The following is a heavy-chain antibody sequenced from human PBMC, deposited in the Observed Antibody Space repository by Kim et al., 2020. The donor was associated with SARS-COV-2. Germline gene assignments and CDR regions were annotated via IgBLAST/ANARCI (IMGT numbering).Heavy chain of an antibody. Sequence: SETLSLTCTVSGGSISSYYWSWIRQPPGKGLEWIGYIYYSGSTNYNPSLKSRVTISVDTSKNQFSLKLSSVTAADTAVYYCARESAERWLQLRYFQHWGQGTLVTVSS. CDR3: ARESAERWLQLRYFQH. V-gene: IGHV4-59*01. CDR1: GGSISSYY. D-gene: IGHD5-12*01. CDR2: IYYSGST. J-gene: IGHJ1*01.